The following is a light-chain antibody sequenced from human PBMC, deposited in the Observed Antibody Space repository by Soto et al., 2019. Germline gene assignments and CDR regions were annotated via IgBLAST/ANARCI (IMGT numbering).Light chain of an antibody. V-gene: IGKV1-9*01. Sequence: DIQLTQSPSFLSASVGDRVTITCRASQGINRFLAWYQQKPGKAPKLLIYAASSLQSGFPPRFSGSGSGTEFTLTISSLQREDFATYYCQQLKSKLITFGQGARLQIK. CDR3: QQLKSKLIT. J-gene: IGKJ5*01. CDR1: QGINRF. CDR2: AAS.